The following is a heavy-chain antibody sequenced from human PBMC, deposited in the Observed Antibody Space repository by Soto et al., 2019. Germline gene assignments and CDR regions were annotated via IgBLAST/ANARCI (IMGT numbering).Heavy chain of an antibody. CDR3: AMSNRPRAKRSTLYSPLTSNHYGMDV. CDR2: ISAYNGDT. CDR1: GYTLTSYG. V-gene: IGHV1-18*01. D-gene: IGHD3-3*02. J-gene: IGHJ6*02. Sequence: QVQLVQSGAEVKKPGASVKVSCKASGYTLTSYGINWVRQAPGQGLEWMGWISAYNGDTNYAQKFQGRVTMTTDRSTGTADXEXXXLXADDTAVFDCAMSNRPRAKRSTLYSPLTSNHYGMDVWGQGTTVTVSS.